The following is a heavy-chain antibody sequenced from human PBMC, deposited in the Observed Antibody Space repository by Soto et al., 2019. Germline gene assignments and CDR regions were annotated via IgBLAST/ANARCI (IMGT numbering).Heavy chain of an antibody. Sequence: QVQLQQWGAGLLKPSETLSLTCAVSGASFSGYYWSWLRQPPGKGLEWIGEINLSGSGNYNPSLKSQVIILVDTSENQFSLKLTSVTAADTAVYYCATALEEYFGSESHYGMDVCGQGTTVTVSS. CDR2: INLSGSG. V-gene: IGHV4-34*01. CDR3: ATALEEYFGSESHYGMDV. CDR1: GASFSGYY. J-gene: IGHJ6*02. D-gene: IGHD3-10*01.